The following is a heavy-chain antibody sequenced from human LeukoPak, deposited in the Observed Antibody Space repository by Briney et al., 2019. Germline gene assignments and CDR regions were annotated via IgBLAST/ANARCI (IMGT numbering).Heavy chain of an antibody. J-gene: IGHJ5*02. CDR3: ARAPWAALLPIDP. Sequence: SVKVSCKASGGTFSSYAISWVRQAPGQGLEWMGRIIPIFGTANYAQKFQGRVTITTDESTSTAYMELSSLRSEDTAVYYCARAPWAALLPIDPWGQGTLVTVSS. D-gene: IGHD2-15*01. CDR2: IIPIFGTA. CDR1: GGTFSSYA. V-gene: IGHV1-69*05.